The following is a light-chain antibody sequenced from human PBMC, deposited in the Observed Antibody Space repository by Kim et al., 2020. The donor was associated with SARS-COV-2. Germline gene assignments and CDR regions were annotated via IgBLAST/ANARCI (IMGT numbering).Light chain of an antibody. J-gene: IGLJ2*01. V-gene: IGLV3-1*01. Sequence: VSPGQTASITCSGVKLGDKYACWYQQKPGQSPVLVIYQDTKRPSGIPERFSGSNSGNTATLTISGTQAMDEADYYCQAWDSSTVVFGGGTQLTVL. CDR3: QAWDSSTVV. CDR1: KLGDKY. CDR2: QDT.